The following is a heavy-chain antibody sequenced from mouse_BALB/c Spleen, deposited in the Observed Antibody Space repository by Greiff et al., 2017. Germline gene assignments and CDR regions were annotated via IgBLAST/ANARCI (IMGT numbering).Heavy chain of an antibody. CDR1: GFNIKDTY. D-gene: IGHD2-10*02. Sequence: EVQLQQSGAELVKPGASVKLSCTASGFNIKDTYMHWVKQRPEQGLEWIGRIDPANGNTKYDPKFQGKATITADTSSNTAYLQLSSLTSEDTAVYYCAGGGGYGPVMDYWGQGTSVTVSS. V-gene: IGHV14-3*02. CDR3: AGGGGYGPVMDY. CDR2: IDPANGNT. J-gene: IGHJ4*01.